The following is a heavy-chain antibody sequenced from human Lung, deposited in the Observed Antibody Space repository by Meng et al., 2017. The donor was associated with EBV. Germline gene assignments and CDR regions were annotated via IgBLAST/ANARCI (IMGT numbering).Heavy chain of an antibody. CDR2: INPTGGST. V-gene: IGHV1-46*01. D-gene: IGHD4-17*01. CDR3: ARDYGDYLFDY. J-gene: IGHJ4*02. Sequence: QVQLVQSGAEVKKPGASVKVSCKASGYTFTTYSMNWVRQAPGQGLEWMGIINPTGGSTSYAQKFQGRVTMTSDTSTSTVYMELSSLRSEDTAVYFCARDYGDYLFDYWGQGILVTVSS. CDR1: GYTFTTYS.